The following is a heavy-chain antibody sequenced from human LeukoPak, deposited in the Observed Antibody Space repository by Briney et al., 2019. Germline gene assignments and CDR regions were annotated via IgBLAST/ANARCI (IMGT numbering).Heavy chain of an antibody. Sequence: GGSLRLSCAASGFTFSSYAMNWVRQAPGKGLEYVSAISSNGGSTYYADSVKGRFTISRDNSKNTLYLQMSSLRAEDTAVYYCVHGGSGYSYGPFDYWGQGTLVTVSS. CDR2: ISSNGGST. CDR3: VHGGSGYSYGPFDY. D-gene: IGHD5-18*01. V-gene: IGHV3-64D*06. J-gene: IGHJ4*02. CDR1: GFTFSSYA.